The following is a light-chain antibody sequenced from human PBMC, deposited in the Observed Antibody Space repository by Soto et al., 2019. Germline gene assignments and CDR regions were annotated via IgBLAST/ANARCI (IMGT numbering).Light chain of an antibody. CDR2: GAS. J-gene: IGKJ5*01. Sequence: EIVLTQSPGTLSWSPGERSTRSCRASQSVSSSYLAWYQQKPGQAPRLLIYGASSRATGISDRFSGSGSGTEFTLTISSLQSEDFAVYYCQQYNNWPTFGQGTRLEI. V-gene: IGKV3-20*01. CDR1: QSVSSSY. CDR3: QQYNNWPT.